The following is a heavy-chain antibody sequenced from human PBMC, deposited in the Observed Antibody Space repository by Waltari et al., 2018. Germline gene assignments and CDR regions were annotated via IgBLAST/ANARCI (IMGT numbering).Heavy chain of an antibody. D-gene: IGHD6-13*01. Sequence: EVQLVESGGGLVQPGGSLRLSCAASGFTFSSSWMHWVRQAQGKGLVWVADINTDGSTTNYADSVKGRFTISRDNAKNTLYLQMDSLRAEETAVYYCVIGAQHVSNWYASEYFQHWGQGTLVTVSS. CDR3: VIGAQHVSNWYASEYFQH. V-gene: IGHV3-74*01. CDR2: INTDGSTT. CDR1: GFTFSSSW. J-gene: IGHJ1*01.